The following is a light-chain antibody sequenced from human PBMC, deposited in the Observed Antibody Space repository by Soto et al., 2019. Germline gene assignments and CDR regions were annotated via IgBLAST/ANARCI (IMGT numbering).Light chain of an antibody. CDR3: SSYSDTNICV. CDR2: NVN. Sequence: QSLLTQPPSASLSPGHAFTISCTGTSRYIFVYYFVSCYQVRRVEAPQLIIYNVNVRPSWVPRPLSGSKSGTPASPTVSGIQAVDEADYYCSSYSDTNICVFATWTKVPV. CDR1: SRYIFVYYF. V-gene: IGLV2-8*01. J-gene: IGLJ1*01.